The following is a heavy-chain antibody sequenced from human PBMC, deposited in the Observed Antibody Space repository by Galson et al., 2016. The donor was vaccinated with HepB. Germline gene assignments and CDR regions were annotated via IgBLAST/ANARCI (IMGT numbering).Heavy chain of an antibody. Sequence: SVKVSCKASGYIFSRYTMHWVRQAPGQRLEWMGWINPANGNTKYSQRFQGGVTFSGDTSASTGYMELSSLRSEDTAVYYCARVGEDFSSGYPSRLAYWGQGTLVTVSP. CDR1: GYIFSRYT. D-gene: IGHD3-3*01. J-gene: IGHJ4*02. CDR2: INPANGNT. CDR3: ARVGEDFSSGYPSRLAY. V-gene: IGHV1-3*01.